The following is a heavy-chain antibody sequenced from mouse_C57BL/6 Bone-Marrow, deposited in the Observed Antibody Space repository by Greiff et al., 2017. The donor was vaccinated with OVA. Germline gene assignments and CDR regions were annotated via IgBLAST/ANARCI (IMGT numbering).Heavy chain of an antibody. J-gene: IGHJ2*01. CDR1: GFTFSSYG. D-gene: IGHD2-5*01. CDR2: ISSGGSYT. V-gene: IGHV5-6*01. CDR3: ARRGLIVTFDY. Sequence: EVQLVESGGDLVKPGGSLKLSCAASGFTFSSYGMSWVRQTPDKRLEWVATISSGGSYTYYPDSVKGRFTISRDNAKNTLYLQMSSLKSEDTAMYYCARRGLIVTFDYWGQGTTLTVSS.